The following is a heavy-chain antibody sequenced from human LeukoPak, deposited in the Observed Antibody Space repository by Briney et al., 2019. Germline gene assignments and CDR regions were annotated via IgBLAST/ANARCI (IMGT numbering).Heavy chain of an antibody. CDR1: GFTFSDYY. Sequence: GGSLRLSCAASGFTFSDYYMNWVRQAPGKGLEWLSYISSSGSTIFYADSMKGRFTISRDNAKNSLYLQMNSLRAEDTAVYYCARVRAALGLNIDAFDIWGQGTMVTVSS. V-gene: IGHV3-11*04. D-gene: IGHD6-6*01. J-gene: IGHJ3*02. CDR2: ISSSGSTI. CDR3: ARVRAALGLNIDAFDI.